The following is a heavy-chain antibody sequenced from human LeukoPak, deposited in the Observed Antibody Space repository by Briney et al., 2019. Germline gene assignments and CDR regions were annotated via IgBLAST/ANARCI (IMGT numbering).Heavy chain of an antibody. D-gene: IGHD6-19*01. V-gene: IGHV3-9*01. J-gene: IGHJ4*02. Sequence: AGRFLRLFLSTPGFTFDYYGMPWGRQAPGKGLEWVSGISWNSGSIGYADSVKGRFTISRDNAKNSLYLQMNSLRVEDTALYYCAKDATYSSGWTDYWGQGTLVTVSS. CDR2: ISWNSGSI. CDR1: GFTFDYYG. CDR3: AKDATYSSGWTDY.